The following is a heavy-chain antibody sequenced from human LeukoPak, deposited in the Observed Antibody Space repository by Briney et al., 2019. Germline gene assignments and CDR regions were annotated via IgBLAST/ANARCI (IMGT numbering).Heavy chain of an antibody. D-gene: IGHD3-9*01. CDR3: ARESYDILTGYSRWFDP. J-gene: IGHJ5*02. CDR2: IIPILGIA. V-gene: IGHV1-69*04. CDR1: GGTFSSYA. Sequence: ASVKVSCKASGGTFSSYAISWVRQAPGQGLEWMGRIIPILGIANYAQKFQGRVTITADKFTSTAYMELSSLRSEDTAVYYCARESYDILTGYSRWFDPWGQGTLVTVSS.